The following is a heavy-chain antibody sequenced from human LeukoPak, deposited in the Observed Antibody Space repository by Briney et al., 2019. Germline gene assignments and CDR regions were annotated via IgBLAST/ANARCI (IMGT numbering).Heavy chain of an antibody. CDR3: ARDFGGWFDY. Sequence: SVKVSCKASGGTFSSYAISWVRRAPGQGLEWMGRIIPILGIANYAQKFQGRVTITADKSTSTAYMELSSLRSEDTAVYYCARDFGGWFDYWGQGTLVTVSS. CDR2: IIPILGIA. CDR1: GGTFSSYA. J-gene: IGHJ4*02. D-gene: IGHD6-19*01. V-gene: IGHV1-69*04.